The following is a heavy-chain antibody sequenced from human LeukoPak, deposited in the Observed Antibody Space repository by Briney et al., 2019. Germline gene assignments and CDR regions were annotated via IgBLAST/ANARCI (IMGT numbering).Heavy chain of an antibody. CDR3: ARGRGYYDSSGYSH. CDR2: INHSGST. CDR1: GGSFSGYY. D-gene: IGHD3-22*01. J-gene: IGHJ4*02. Sequence: PSETLSLTYAVYGGSFSGYYWSWIRQPPGKGLEWIGEINHSGSTNYNPSLKSRVTISVDTSKNQFSLKLSSVTAADTAVYYCARGRGYYDSSGYSHWGQGTLVTVSS. V-gene: IGHV4-34*01.